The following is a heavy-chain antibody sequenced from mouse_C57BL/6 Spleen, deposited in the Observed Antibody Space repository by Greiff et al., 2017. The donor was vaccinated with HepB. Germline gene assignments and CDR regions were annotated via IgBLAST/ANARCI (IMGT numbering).Heavy chain of an antibody. CDR3: AREDGNWAMDY. J-gene: IGHJ4*01. V-gene: IGHV3-6*01. CDR2: ISYDGSN. CDR1: GYSITSGYY. Sequence: EVKLQESGPGLVKPSQSLSLTCSVTGYSITSGYYWNWIRQFPGNKLEWMGYISYDGSNNYNPSLKNRISITRDTSKNQFFLKLNSVTTEDTATYYCAREDGNWAMDYWGQGTSVTVSS. D-gene: IGHD2-1*01.